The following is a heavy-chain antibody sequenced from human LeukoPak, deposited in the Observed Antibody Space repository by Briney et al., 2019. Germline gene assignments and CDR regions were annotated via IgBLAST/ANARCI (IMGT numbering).Heavy chain of an antibody. D-gene: IGHD6-19*01. Sequence: GGSLRLSCAASGFTFRSYAMGWVRQAPGKGLEWVSGSGGGSTEYADSVKGRFTISRDNTKNTLILQMNSLRAEDTAVYYCAKDQEKWLLGVFDIWGRGTMVTASS. CDR2: SGGGST. V-gene: IGHV3-23*01. CDR3: AKDQEKWLLGVFDI. J-gene: IGHJ3*02. CDR1: GFTFRSYA.